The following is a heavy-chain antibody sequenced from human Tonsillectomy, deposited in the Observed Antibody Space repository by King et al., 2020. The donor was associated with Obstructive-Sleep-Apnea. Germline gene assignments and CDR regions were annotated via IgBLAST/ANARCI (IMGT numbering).Heavy chain of an antibody. CDR2: IDFSGST. Sequence: QLQESGPGLVKPSETLYLTCSVSGGSIRSYHWTWIRQPPGKGLEWIGYIDFSGSTTYNPSLKSRVTISVDTSKNQFSLKLSSVTAAATAVYYCARVGVDYDILTGHNRHRDWFDPWGQGTLVTVSS. J-gene: IGHJ5*02. CDR1: GGSIRSYH. V-gene: IGHV4-59*01. D-gene: IGHD3-9*01. CDR3: ARVGVDYDILTGHNRHRDWFDP.